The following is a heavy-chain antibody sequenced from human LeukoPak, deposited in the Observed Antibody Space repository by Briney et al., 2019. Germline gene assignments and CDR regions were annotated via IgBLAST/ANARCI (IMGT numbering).Heavy chain of an antibody. CDR2: ISSSSSYI. CDR1: GFTFSSFS. J-gene: IGHJ4*02. V-gene: IGHV3-21*01. CDR3: ATSGWGGYYFDY. D-gene: IGHD6-19*01. Sequence: GGSLGLPWAAFGFTFSSFSMNWVGQAPGKGLGGVSSISSSSSYIYYADSVKGRFTISRDNAKNSMYLQMNSLRAEDTAVYYCATSGWGGYYFDYWGQGTLVTVSS.